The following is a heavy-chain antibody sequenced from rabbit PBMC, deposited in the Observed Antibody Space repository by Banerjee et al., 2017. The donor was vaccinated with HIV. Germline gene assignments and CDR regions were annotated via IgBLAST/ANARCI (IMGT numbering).Heavy chain of an antibody. CDR3: ARDLAGVIGWNFNL. Sequence: QSLEESGGDLVKPGASLTLTCTASGFSFSSSYQMCWVRQAPGKGLEWIACINIGISGITYYASWAKGRFTISKTSSTTVTLQMTSLTAADTATYLCARDLAGVIGWNFNLWGPGTLVTVS. CDR2: INIGISGIT. CDR1: GFSFSSSYQ. D-gene: IGHD4-1*01. V-gene: IGHV1S40*01. J-gene: IGHJ4*01.